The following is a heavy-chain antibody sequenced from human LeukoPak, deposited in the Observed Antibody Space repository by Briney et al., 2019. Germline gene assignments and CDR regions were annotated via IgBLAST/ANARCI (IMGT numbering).Heavy chain of an antibody. CDR1: GFTFSSYA. J-gene: IGHJ4*02. CDR2: ISYDGSNK. CDR3: ARAAKYSSSWLYYFDY. Sequence: GGSLRPSCAASGFTFSSYAMHWVRQAPGKGLEWVAVISYDGSNKYYADSVKGRFTISRDNSKNTLYLQMNSLRAEDTAVYYCARAAKYSSSWLYYFDYWGQGTLVTVSS. D-gene: IGHD6-13*01. V-gene: IGHV3-30-3*01.